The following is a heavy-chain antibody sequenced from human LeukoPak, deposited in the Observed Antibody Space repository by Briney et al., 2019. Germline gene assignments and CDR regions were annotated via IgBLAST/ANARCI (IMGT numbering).Heavy chain of an antibody. V-gene: IGHV4-34*01. CDR2: INHSGST. J-gene: IGHJ4*02. CDR3: ASSQLAATVTSFLDY. D-gene: IGHD4-17*01. CDR1: GGSFSGYY. Sequence: PSETLSLTCAVYGGSFSGYYWSWIRQPPGKGLEWIGEINHSGSTNYNPSLKSRVTISVDTSKNQFSLKLSSVTAADTAVYYCASSQLAATVTSFLDYWGQGTLVTVSS.